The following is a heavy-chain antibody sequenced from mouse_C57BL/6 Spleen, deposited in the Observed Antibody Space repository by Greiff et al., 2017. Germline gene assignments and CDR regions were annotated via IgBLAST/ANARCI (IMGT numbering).Heavy chain of an antibody. CDR3: ASLYYYGSSSYYFDY. J-gene: IGHJ2*01. CDR1: GYTFTSYW. CDR2: IYPSDSET. Sequence: VQLQQPGAELVRPGSSVKLSCKASGYTFTSYWMDWVKQRPGQGLEWIGNIYPSDSETHYNQKFKDKATLTVDKSSSTAYMQLSSLTSEDSAVYYCASLYYYGSSSYYFDYWGQGTTLTVSS. D-gene: IGHD1-1*01. V-gene: IGHV1-61*01.